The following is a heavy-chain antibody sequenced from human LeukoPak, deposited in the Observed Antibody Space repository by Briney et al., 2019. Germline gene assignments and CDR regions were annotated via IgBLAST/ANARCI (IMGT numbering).Heavy chain of an antibody. V-gene: IGHV1-2*02. CDR1: VYTFTDYY. D-gene: IGHD2-2*01. CDR3: TREARVGNWFDP. J-gene: IGHJ5*02. CDR2: INPDNGGT. Sequence: GASVTVSCMASVYTFTDYYIHWVRQAPGQGREGMGWINPDNGGTNYAQKFQGRVTMTRDTSIRTVYMDLSRLRSDDTAVFYCTREARVGNWFDPWGQGTQVTVSS.